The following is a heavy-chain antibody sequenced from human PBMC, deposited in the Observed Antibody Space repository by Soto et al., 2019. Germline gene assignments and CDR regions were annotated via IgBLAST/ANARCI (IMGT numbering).Heavy chain of an antibody. J-gene: IGHJ6*02. V-gene: IGHV1-18*01. Sequence: ASVNVSCKASGYTFTSYGISWVRQAPGQGLEWMGWISAYNGNTNYAQKLQGRVTMTTDTSTSTAYMELRSLRSDDTAVYYCARDHDFWSGYLNYYYGMDVWGQGTTVTVSS. D-gene: IGHD3-3*01. CDR1: GYTFTSYG. CDR3: ARDHDFWSGYLNYYYGMDV. CDR2: ISAYNGNT.